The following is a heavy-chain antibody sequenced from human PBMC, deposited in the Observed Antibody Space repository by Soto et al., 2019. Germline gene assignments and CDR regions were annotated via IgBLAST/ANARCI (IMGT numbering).Heavy chain of an antibody. V-gene: IGHV4-31*03. J-gene: IGHJ4*02. Sequence: QVQLQESGPGLVKPSQTLSLTCTVSGGSISSGGYYWSWIRQHPGKGLEWIGYIYYSGSTYYNPSLKSRVTISVYTSKTQFSLKLSSVPAAYTAVYYCVSWWVMAFDYWGQGTLVTVSS. D-gene: IGHD2-15*01. CDR3: VSWWVMAFDY. CDR1: GGSISSGGYY. CDR2: IYYSGST.